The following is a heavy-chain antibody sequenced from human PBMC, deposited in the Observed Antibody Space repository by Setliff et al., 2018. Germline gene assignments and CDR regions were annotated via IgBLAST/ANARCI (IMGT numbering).Heavy chain of an antibody. D-gene: IGHD2-15*01. CDR3: VRDRYGRNSDGSGVYNWFDS. Sequence: KPSETLSLTCNVSGASISSGSHYWSWIRQSAGEKSTWIGHVYSTGSTNYNPSFESRVSISVDKSNNQFSLKMTSVTAADTAMYYCVRDRYGRNSDGSGVYNWFDSWGQGILVTVSS. CDR1: GASISSGSHY. V-gene: IGHV4-61*09. CDR2: VYSTGST. J-gene: IGHJ5*01.